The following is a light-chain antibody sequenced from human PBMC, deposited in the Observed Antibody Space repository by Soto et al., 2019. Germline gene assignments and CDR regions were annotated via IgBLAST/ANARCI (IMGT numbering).Light chain of an antibody. Sequence: EIVMTQSPATLSVSPGERATLSCRASQSVSANLAWYQQKPGQAPRLLIYGASTRATGIPARFSGSGSGTEFTLTISSLQSEDFAVYYCQQYSNWPTFGQGTKVDIK. CDR2: GAS. CDR1: QSVSAN. J-gene: IGKJ1*01. V-gene: IGKV3-15*01. CDR3: QQYSNWPT.